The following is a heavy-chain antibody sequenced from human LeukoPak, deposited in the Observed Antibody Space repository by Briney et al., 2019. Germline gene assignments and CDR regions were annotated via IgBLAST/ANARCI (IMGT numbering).Heavy chain of an antibody. CDR3: ARTELLPLLDAFDI. D-gene: IGHD1-26*01. CDR2: IYYSGST. V-gene: IGHV4-39*07. CDR1: GGSISSSSYY. J-gene: IGHJ3*02. Sequence: SETLSLTCTVSGGSISSSSYYWGWIRQPPGKGLEWIGSIYYSGSTYYNPSLKSRVTISVDTSKNQFSLKLSSVTAADTAVYYCARTELLPLLDAFDIWGQGTMATVSS.